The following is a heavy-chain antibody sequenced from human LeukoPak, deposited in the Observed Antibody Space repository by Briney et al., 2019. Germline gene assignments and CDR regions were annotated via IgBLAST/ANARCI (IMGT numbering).Heavy chain of an antibody. Sequence: GGSLRLSCAASGFTFSSYSMNWVRQAPGKGLEWVSSISSSSSYIYYADSVKGRFTISRDNAKNSLYLQMNSLRAEDTAVYYCARAPFGYSYSYFLYYYMDVWGKGTTVTVSS. V-gene: IGHV3-21*01. J-gene: IGHJ6*03. D-gene: IGHD5-18*01. CDR1: GFTFSSYS. CDR3: ARAPFGYSYSYFLYYYMDV. CDR2: ISSSSSYI.